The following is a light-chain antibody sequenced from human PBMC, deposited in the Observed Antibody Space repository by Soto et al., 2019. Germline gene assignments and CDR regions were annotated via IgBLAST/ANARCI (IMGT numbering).Light chain of an antibody. CDR2: DAP. CDR3: QQYNSYSGT. Sequence: DIQMTHSPSTLSASVGDRFTITCRASQSISIWLAWYQQKPWKAPKLLIYDAPSLESGVPSRFSGSGSGTEFTLTISSLQPDDFATYYCQQYNSYSGTFGQGTKVEIK. CDR1: QSISIW. V-gene: IGKV1-5*01. J-gene: IGKJ1*01.